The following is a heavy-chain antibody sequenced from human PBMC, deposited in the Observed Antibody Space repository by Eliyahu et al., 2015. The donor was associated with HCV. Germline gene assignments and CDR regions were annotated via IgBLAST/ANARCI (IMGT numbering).Heavy chain of an antibody. D-gene: IGHD3-16*01. CDR3: ARDRGERGLDV. CDR2: IIPFFEIS. Sequence: QVHLVQSGAEVKKPGSSVKVSCKASGGTFSSHGVTWVRQAPGQGLEWMGGIIPFFEISNFAQKFHGRVTFTADKSATSAYMELRNLTSEDTAIYHCARDRGERGLDVWGQGTTVIVSS. CDR1: GGTFSSHG. V-gene: IGHV1-69*17. J-gene: IGHJ6*02.